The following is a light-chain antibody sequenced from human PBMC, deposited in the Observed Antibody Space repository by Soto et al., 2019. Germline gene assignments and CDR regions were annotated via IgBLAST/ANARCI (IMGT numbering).Light chain of an antibody. CDR3: ASWDDSLNGVV. V-gene: IGLV1-44*01. CDR1: SSNIATNS. J-gene: IGLJ2*01. CDR2: SNN. Sequence: QSALTQPPSVSGTPGQRVTISCSGSSSNIATNSVNWYQQLPATAPRLLIYSNNLRPSGVPDRFSGSKSGTSASLAISGLQSEDEADYHCASWDDSLNGVVFGGGTKLTVL.